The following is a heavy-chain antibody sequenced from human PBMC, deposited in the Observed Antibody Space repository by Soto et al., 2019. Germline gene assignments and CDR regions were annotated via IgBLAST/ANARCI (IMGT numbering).Heavy chain of an antibody. J-gene: IGHJ5*02. D-gene: IGHD4-17*01. CDR1: GGSISSSSYY. V-gene: IGHV4-39*01. CDR3: ARIPYYGDYAPGLNWFDP. Sequence: QLQLQESGPGLVKPSETLSLTCTVSGGSISSSSYYWGWIRQPPGKGLEWIGSIYYSGSTYYNPSLKSRVTISVDTSKNQFSLKLSSVTAADTAVYYCARIPYYGDYAPGLNWFDPWGQGTLVTVSS. CDR2: IYYSGST.